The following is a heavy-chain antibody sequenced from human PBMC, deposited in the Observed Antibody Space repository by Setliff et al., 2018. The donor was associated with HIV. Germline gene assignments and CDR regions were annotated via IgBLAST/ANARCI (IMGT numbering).Heavy chain of an antibody. Sequence: SVKVSCKASGGTFSSYAISWVRQAPGQGLEWMGGIIPIFGTANYAQKFQGRVTITTDESTSTAYMELSSLISEDTAVYYCAREVKDGSTSYFDYWGQGTLVTVSS. CDR1: GGTFSSYA. D-gene: IGHD3-10*01. J-gene: IGHJ4*02. V-gene: IGHV1-69*05. CDR3: AREVKDGSTSYFDY. CDR2: IIPIFGTA.